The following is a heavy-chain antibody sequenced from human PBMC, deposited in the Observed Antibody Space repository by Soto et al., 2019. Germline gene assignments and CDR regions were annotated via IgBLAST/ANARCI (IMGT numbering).Heavy chain of an antibody. Sequence: QLVESGGGLVKPGGSLRLSCAASGFTFRGYTMNWVRLAPGTGLEWVSSISMSSSDIYYADSVKGRFTISRDNAKNSLSLQMNSLRAEDTAVYYCVRDTGFYDDAGQKYYYGMDVWGQGTTVTVS. J-gene: IGHJ6*02. CDR1: GFTFRGYT. CDR2: ISMSSSDI. CDR3: VRDTGFYDDAGQKYYYGMDV. V-gene: IGHV3-21*02. D-gene: IGHD3-22*01.